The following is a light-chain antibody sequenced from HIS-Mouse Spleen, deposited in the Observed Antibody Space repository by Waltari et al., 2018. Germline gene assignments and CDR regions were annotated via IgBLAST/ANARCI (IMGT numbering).Light chain of an antibody. Sequence: QSVLTQPPSASGTPGQRVTISCSGSSSNIGSNYVYWYQRLPGTAPNLLIYRNNRRPSGSPDRVSGPQSGPSASLALSGLRSEDEADYYCAAWDDSLSGQVFGGGTKLTVL. CDR1: SSNIGSNY. CDR3: AAWDDSLSGQV. V-gene: IGLV1-47*01. J-gene: IGLJ3*02. CDR2: RNN.